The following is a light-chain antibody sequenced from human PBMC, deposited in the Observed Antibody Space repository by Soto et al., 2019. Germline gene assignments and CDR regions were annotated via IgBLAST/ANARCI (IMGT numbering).Light chain of an antibody. CDR2: DAS. J-gene: IGKJ4*01. CDR1: RSVNTY. CDR3: QQRENWPPLT. V-gene: IGKV3-11*01. Sequence: EIVLTQSPATLSLSPGERATLSCRASRSVNTYLAWYQQKPGQAPRLLIYDASNRATGIPARFSGSGPGTDFTLTISSLEPEDFAVYYCQQRENWPPLTFGGGTRVEIK.